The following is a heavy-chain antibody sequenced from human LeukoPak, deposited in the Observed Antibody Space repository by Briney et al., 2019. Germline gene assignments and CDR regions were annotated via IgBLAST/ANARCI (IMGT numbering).Heavy chain of an antibody. CDR3: AKDLAPGDTWGDGFDI. D-gene: IGHD2-21*01. CDR1: GFTFSSYA. Sequence: PGGSLRLSCAASGFTFSSYAMHWVRQAPGKGLEWVAVISYDGSNKYYEDSVKGRFTISRDNSKNTMYVQMNSLRPEDTALYYCAKDLAPGDTWGDGFDIWGQGTMVTVSS. J-gene: IGHJ3*02. CDR2: ISYDGSNK. V-gene: IGHV3-30*18.